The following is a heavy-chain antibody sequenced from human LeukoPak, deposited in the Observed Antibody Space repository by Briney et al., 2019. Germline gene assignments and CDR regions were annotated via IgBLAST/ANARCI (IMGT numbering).Heavy chain of an antibody. CDR3: ASQTYSSSCSD. CDR1: GFTFSSYW. CDR2: INSDGSST. D-gene: IGHD6-13*01. Sequence: PGGSLRLSCAASGFTFSSYWMHWVRQAPGKGLVWVSRINSDGSSTTYADSVKGRFAISRDNAKNTLSLQMNSLSPEDTAVYYCASQTYSSSCSDCGQGSLVTVSS. J-gene: IGHJ4*02. V-gene: IGHV3-74*03.